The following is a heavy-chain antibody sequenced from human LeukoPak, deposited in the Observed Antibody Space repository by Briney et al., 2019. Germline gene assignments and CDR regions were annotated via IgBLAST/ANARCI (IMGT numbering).Heavy chain of an antibody. CDR1: GGSIRTYY. CDR2: MSVSGDA. J-gene: IGHJ4*02. D-gene: IGHD1-26*01. Sequence: SETLSLTCTVSGGSIRTYYWSWIRQSPGKGLEWMGYMSVSGDAKYNPSLKSRVTISVDTSKNQFSLHLTSVTAADTAVYYCARGSGSGSYYWGYWGQGTLVTVSS. CDR3: ARGSGSGSYYWGY. V-gene: IGHV4-59*01.